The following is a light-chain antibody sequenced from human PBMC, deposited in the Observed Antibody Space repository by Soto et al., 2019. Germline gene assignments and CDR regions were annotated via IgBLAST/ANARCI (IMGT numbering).Light chain of an antibody. Sequence: QSALTQPASVSGSPGQSITISCTGTSSDVGGYNYVSWYQQHPGKAPKLMIYDVSNRPSGVSNRFSGSKSGNTASLTISGLQAEDEADYYCSSYTSSSFWVFGGGTKHTVL. CDR1: SSDVGGYNY. CDR3: SSYTSSSFWV. V-gene: IGLV2-14*01. CDR2: DVS. J-gene: IGLJ2*01.